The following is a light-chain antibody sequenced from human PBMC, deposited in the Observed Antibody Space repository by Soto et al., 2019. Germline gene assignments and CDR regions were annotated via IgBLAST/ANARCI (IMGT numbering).Light chain of an antibody. V-gene: IGLV2-23*02. Sequence: QAASVSGSPGQSITISCTGTSSDVGSYNLVSWYQQHPGKAPKLMIYEVNKRPSGVSNRFSGSKSGNTVSLTISGLQAEDEADYYCCSYVGSSTFEKVFGGGTKLTVL. J-gene: IGLJ3*02. CDR3: CSYVGSSTFEKV. CDR1: SSDVGSYNL. CDR2: EVN.